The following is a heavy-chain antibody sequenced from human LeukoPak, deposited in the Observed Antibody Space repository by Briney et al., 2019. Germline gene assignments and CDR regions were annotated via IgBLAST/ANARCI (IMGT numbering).Heavy chain of an antibody. CDR1: GFTVSSNY. J-gene: IGHJ6*02. CDR3: AKGDRETYDNDGVYYYYGMDV. CDR2: IYSGGST. Sequence: GGSLRLSCAASGFTVSSNYMSWVRQAPGKGLEWVSVIYSGGSTYYADSVKGRFTISRDNAKNSLYLQMNSLRVEDTALYYCAKGDRETYDNDGVYYYYGMDVWGQGTTVTVSS. D-gene: IGHD3-22*01. V-gene: IGHV3-53*05.